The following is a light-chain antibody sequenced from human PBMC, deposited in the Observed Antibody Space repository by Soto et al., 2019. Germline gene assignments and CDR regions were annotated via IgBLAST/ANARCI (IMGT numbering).Light chain of an antibody. CDR2: EGS. Sequence: QSALTQPASVSGSPGQSITISCTGTSSDVGNYNLVSWYQQQPGKAPKLMIYEGSKRPSGVSNRFSGSKSGNTASLTISILQAEDEADYYCCSYAGSSPYVFGTGTKLTVL. V-gene: IGLV2-23*01. J-gene: IGLJ1*01. CDR1: SSDVGNYNL. CDR3: CSYAGSSPYV.